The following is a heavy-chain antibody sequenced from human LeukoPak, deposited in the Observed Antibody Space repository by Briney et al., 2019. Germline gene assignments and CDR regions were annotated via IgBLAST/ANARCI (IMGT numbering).Heavy chain of an antibody. CDR3: ARAASRSYYYFDY. Sequence: KPGGSLRLSCAASGFTFSDYSRNWVRQAPGKGLEWVSSISRNSGYIYDADSVKGRFTISRDNAKNSLYLQMNSLRAEDTAVYYCARAASRSYYYFDYWGQGALVTVSS. CDR1: GFTFSDYS. D-gene: IGHD2-21*01. CDR2: ISRNSGYI. V-gene: IGHV3-21*01. J-gene: IGHJ4*02.